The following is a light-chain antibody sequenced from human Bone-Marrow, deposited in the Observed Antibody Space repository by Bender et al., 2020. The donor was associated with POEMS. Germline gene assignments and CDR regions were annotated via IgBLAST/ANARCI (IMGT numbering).Light chain of an antibody. J-gene: IGLJ1*01. CDR2: ENS. Sequence: QSALTQPASVSESPGQSITVSCTGDNTALGPHSVVSWYQQHPGKVPKLMIYENSKRPSGVSDRFPASKSGSTASLTISGLQAEDEADYYCSSYDATSTLFVFGSGTKVSVL. CDR3: SSYDATSTLFV. CDR1: NTALGPHSV. V-gene: IGLV2-23*02.